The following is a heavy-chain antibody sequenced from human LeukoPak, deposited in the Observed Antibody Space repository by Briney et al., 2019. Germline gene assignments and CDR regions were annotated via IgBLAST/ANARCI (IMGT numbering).Heavy chain of an antibody. D-gene: IGHD2-15*01. CDR3: ARDGSNEAPDY. V-gene: IGHV3-48*01. CDR2: ISSSSSTI. CDR1: GLTFSSYS. J-gene: IGHJ4*02. Sequence: GGSLRLSCAASGLTFSSYSMNWVRQAPGKGLEWVSYISSSSSTIYYADSVKGRFTISRDNSKNTLYLQMNSLRAEDTAVYYCARDGSNEAPDYWGQGTLVTVSS.